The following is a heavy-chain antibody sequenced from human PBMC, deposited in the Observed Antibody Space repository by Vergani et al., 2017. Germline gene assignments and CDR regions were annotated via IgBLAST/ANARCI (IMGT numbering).Heavy chain of an antibody. J-gene: IGHJ6*03. CDR2: IYSRGST. D-gene: IGHD2-21*01. V-gene: IGHV4-39*07. CDR1: NDSFSNTFYY. CDR3: ARASHCINCYSEGPNGPGYYDMDV. Sequence: QVQLQESGPGLVKPSETLSLTCTVSNDSFSNTFYYLGWIRQTPGKGLEWIGSIYSRGSTYYKLSLGSRVTMSLDTSKSQFSLKLRSVNAPDTYVYYCARASHCINCYSEGPNGPGYYDMDVWGKGTTVTVSS.